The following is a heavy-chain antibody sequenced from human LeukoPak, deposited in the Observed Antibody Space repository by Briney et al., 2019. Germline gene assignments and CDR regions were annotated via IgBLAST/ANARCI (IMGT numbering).Heavy chain of an antibody. CDR2: VYYSGNT. CDR3: ATLNIESSSGWYFRS. V-gene: IGHV4-59*01. J-gene: IGHJ5*02. D-gene: IGHD6-19*01. Sequence: SESLSLTCSVSSGSLTTYYWSWIRQSPGKGLEWLGYVYYSGNTNYNPSLKSRLTMSVDMSKSQLSLRLSSVAAADTAVYFCATLNIESSSGWYFRSWGQGTLVTVSS. CDR1: SGSLTTYY.